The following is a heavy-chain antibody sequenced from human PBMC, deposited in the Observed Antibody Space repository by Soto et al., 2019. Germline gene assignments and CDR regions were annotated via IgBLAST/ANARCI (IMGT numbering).Heavy chain of an antibody. Sequence: KPSETLSLTCTVSGGSISSGGYYWSWIRQHPGKGLEWIGYIYYSGSTYYNPSLKSRVTISVDTSKNQFSLKLSSVTAADTAVYYCAVSTYYDESSGPRGAAYFDEWGQGTLVTVSS. D-gene: IGHD3-22*01. CDR3: AVSTYYDESSGPRGAAYFDE. CDR1: GGSISSGGYY. J-gene: IGHJ4*02. CDR2: IYYSGST. V-gene: IGHV4-31*03.